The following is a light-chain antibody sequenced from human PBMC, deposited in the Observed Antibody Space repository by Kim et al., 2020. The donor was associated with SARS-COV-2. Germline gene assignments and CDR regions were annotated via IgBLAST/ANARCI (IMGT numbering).Light chain of an antibody. CDR1: QSISSW. CDR2: KAS. V-gene: IGKV1-5*03. CDR3: QQYNSYPMYT. Sequence: ASVGDRVTITCRASQSISSWLAWYQQKPGKAPKLLIYKASSLESGVPSRFSGSGSGTEFTLTISSLQPDDFATYYCQQYNSYPMYTFGQGTTLEIK. J-gene: IGKJ2*01.